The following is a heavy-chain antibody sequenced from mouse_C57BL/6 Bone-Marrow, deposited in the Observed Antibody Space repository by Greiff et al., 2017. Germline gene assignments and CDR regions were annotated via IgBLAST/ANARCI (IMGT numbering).Heavy chain of an antibody. CDR2: IDPSDSYT. CDR3: ASPGAWFAY. J-gene: IGHJ3*01. CDR1: GYTFTSYW. D-gene: IGHD4-1*01. Sequence: VQLQQSGAELVKPGASVKLSCKASGYTFTSYWMQWVKQRPGQCLEWIGEIDPSDSYTNYNQKFKGKATLTVDTSSSTAYMQLSSLTSEDSAVYYCASPGAWFAYWGQVTLVTVSA. V-gene: IGHV1-50*01.